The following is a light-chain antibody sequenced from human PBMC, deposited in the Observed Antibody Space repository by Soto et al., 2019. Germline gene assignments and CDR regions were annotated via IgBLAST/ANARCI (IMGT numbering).Light chain of an antibody. CDR1: QSVLYNANKHNY. CDR3: QQYYNSPPT. CDR2: WAS. J-gene: IGKJ1*01. Sequence: DIVMTQSPDSLAMSLGERATINCKSSQSVLYNANKHNYLAWYQQKPGQPPKLLMYWASTRESGVPDRFSGSGSGTDSTLTISSLQAEDVAVYYWQQYYNSPPTFGQGTKVQIK. V-gene: IGKV4-1*01.